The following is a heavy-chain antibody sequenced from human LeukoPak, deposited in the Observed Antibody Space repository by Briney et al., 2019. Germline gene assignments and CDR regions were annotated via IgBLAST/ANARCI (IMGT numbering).Heavy chain of an antibody. CDR2: INHSGST. J-gene: IGHJ4*02. V-gene: IGHV4-34*01. Sequence: SETLSLTCAVYGGSFSGYYWSWIRQPPGKGLEWIGEINHSGSTNYNPSLKSRVTISVDTSKNQFSLQLNSVTPEDTAVYYCAREPGGYDSSVDYFDYWGQGTLVTVSS. CDR1: GGSFSGYY. D-gene: IGHD3-22*01. CDR3: AREPGGYDSSVDYFDY.